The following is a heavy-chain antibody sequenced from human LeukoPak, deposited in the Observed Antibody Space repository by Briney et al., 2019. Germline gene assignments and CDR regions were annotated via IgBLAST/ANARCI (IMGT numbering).Heavy chain of an antibody. V-gene: IGHV3-48*01. Sequence: GGSLRPSCVASGFPFDSYAMNWVRQAPGKGLEWVSFISFSGHVIYIAESVKGRFTISRDNSKNTVFLQMNSLRAEDTAVYYCARVGSGSYYPRWGQGTLVTVSS. CDR3: ARVGSGSYYPR. J-gene: IGHJ4*02. D-gene: IGHD1-26*01. CDR1: GFPFDSYA. CDR2: ISFSGHVI.